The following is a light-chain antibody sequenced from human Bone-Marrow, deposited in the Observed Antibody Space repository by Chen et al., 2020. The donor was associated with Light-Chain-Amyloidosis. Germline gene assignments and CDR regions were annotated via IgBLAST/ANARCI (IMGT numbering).Light chain of an antibody. CDR1: QGIRDD. CDR3: LQLDTYPWT. V-gene: IGKV1-17*01. Sequence: DIQITQSPSSLSASVGDRVTITCRASQGIRDDIGWYQQKPGQAPKRLMFSASSLQSGVPSRFSGSGSGTEFTLTISSLQPDDYATYYCLQLDTYPWTFGQGTKVDIK. J-gene: IGKJ1*01. CDR2: SAS.